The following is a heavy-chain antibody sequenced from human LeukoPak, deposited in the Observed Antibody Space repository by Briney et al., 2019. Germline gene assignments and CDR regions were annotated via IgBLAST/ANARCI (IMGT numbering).Heavy chain of an antibody. CDR3: ARESYDGSGQDY. J-gene: IGHJ4*02. V-gene: IGHV3-30-3*01. Sequence: PGGSLGLSCAASGFTFSGYWMSWVRQAPGKGLEWVAVISYDGSNKYYADSVKGRFTISRDNSKNTLYLQMNSLRAEDTAVYYCARESYDGSGQDYWGQGTLVTVSS. D-gene: IGHD3-22*01. CDR1: GFTFSGYW. CDR2: ISYDGSNK.